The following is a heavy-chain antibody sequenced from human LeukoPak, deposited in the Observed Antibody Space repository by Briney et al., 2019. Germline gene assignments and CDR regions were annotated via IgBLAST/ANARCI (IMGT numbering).Heavy chain of an antibody. Sequence: PGGSLRLSCTASGFIFNDFWMSWVRQAPGEGLEWGANIRQDGGAKNYVDSVKGRFTISRDNAKKSLYLQMNSLRAEDTAVYYCAPPQIAVTGKWGQGTLVTVSS. D-gene: IGHD6-19*01. V-gene: IGHV3-7*01. J-gene: IGHJ4*02. CDR1: GFIFNDFW. CDR3: APPQIAVTGK. CDR2: IRQDGGAK.